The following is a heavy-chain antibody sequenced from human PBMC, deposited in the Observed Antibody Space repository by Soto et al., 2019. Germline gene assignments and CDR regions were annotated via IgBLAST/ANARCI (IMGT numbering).Heavy chain of an antibody. CDR3: ARDVYYPNV. D-gene: IGHD2-8*01. Sequence: PGGSLRLSCAASGFTVTSNYMSWVRQAPGKGLEWVSVIYSGGSTYYADSVKDRFTISRDNSKNTSSLQLPLLSADDTAVYYCARDVYYPNVGGQGTTLTVFS. CDR1: GFTVTSNY. J-gene: IGHJ6*02. V-gene: IGHV3-53*01. CDR2: IYSGGST.